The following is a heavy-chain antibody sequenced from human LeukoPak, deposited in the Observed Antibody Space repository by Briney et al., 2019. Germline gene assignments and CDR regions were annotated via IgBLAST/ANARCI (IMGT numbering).Heavy chain of an antibody. V-gene: IGHV3-7*01. CDR1: GFTFSGYS. Sequence: GGSLRLSCGASGFTFSGYSMTWVRQAPGKGLEWVANIKNDGSDKYYVDSVKGRFTISRDNAKNSLYLQMNSLRVEDTAIYYCARGRGWFDYWGQGTLVTVSS. D-gene: IGHD6-19*01. CDR3: ARGRGWFDY. CDR2: IKNDGSDK. J-gene: IGHJ4*02.